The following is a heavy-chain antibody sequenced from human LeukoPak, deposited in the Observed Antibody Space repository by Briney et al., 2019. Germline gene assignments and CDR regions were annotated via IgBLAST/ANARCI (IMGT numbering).Heavy chain of an antibody. CDR1: GFSFSSYW. CDR3: TRAQGSHGGDFDY. V-gene: IGHV3-74*01. Sequence: PGGSLRLSCAASGFSFSSYWMHWVRQAPGKGLLWVSRINSDASSTNYADSVKGRFTISRDNAKNTLYLQMNSLRAEDTAVYYCTRAQGSHGGDFDYWGQGTLVTVSS. J-gene: IGHJ4*02. CDR2: INSDASST.